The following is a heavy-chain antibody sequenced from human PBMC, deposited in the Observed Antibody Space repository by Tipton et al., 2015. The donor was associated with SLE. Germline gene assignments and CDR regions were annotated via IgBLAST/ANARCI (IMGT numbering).Heavy chain of an antibody. CDR2: INHSGST. CDR1: GGSFSGYY. CDR3: ARVGYSSSWHESAFDI. D-gene: IGHD6-13*01. V-gene: IGHV4-34*01. J-gene: IGHJ3*02. Sequence: TLSLTCAVYGGSFSGYYWSWIRQPPGKGLEWIGEINHSGSTNYNPSLKSRVTISVDTSKNQFSLKLSSVTAADTAVYYCARVGYSSSWHESAFDIWGQGTMVTVSS.